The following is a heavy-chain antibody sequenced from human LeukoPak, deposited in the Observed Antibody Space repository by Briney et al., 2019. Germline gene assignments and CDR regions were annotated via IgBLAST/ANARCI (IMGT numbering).Heavy chain of an antibody. Sequence: GGSLRLSCAASGFTFSSYAMSWVRQAPGKGLEWVSAISGSGGSTYYADSVKGRFTISRDNAKNSLYLQMNSLRAEDTALYYCAKGTRSLLRYFDPYYYGMDVWGQGTTVTVSS. V-gene: IGHV3-23*01. CDR3: AKGTRSLLRYFDPYYYGMDV. CDR1: GFTFSSYA. D-gene: IGHD3-9*01. CDR2: ISGSGGST. J-gene: IGHJ6*02.